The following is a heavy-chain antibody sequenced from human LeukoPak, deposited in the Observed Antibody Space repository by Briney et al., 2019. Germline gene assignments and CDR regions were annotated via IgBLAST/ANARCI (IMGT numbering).Heavy chain of an antibody. D-gene: IGHD3-10*01. CDR3: ARVSGGYGSIDY. J-gene: IGHJ4*02. V-gene: IGHV1-3*01. Sequence: ASVKVSCEAAGYTFSSYAMHWICQAPGQRLEWMGWINAGNGDTKYSQKFQDRLTITRDTSASTAYMELSSLRSEDTAVYYCARVSGGYGSIDYWGQGTLVTVSS. CDR1: GYTFSSYA. CDR2: INAGNGDT.